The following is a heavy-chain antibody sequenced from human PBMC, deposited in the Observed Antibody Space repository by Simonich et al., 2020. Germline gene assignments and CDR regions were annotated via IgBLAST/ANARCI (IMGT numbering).Heavy chain of an antibody. CDR3: AKRSGVSITGTFDY. CDR1: GFTFSSHA. J-gene: IGHJ4*02. CDR2: FSGEGGST. Sequence: EVQLLESGGGLVKPGGSLRLSGAASGFTFSSHAMRWVRQAPGKGLEWGSSFSGEGGSTTYETSVKGRFTISRDNSKNTLYLQMNSLRAEDTAVYYCAKRSGVSITGTFDYWGQGTLVTVSS. D-gene: IGHD1-7*01. V-gene: IGHV3-23*01.